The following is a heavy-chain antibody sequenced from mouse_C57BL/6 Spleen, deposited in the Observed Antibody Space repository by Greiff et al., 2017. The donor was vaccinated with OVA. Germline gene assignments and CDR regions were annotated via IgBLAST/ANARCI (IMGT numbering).Heavy chain of an antibody. J-gene: IGHJ2*01. CDR1: GFTFSSYT. D-gene: IGHD6-1*01. CDR2: ISGGGGNT. Sequence: EVQVVESGGGLVKPGGSLKLSCAASGFTFSSYTMSWVRQTPEKRLEWVATISGGGGNTYYPDSVKGRFTISRDNAKNTLYLQMSSLRSEDTALYYCAMGSYDFDYWGQGTTLTVSS. CDR3: AMGSYDFDY. V-gene: IGHV5-9*01.